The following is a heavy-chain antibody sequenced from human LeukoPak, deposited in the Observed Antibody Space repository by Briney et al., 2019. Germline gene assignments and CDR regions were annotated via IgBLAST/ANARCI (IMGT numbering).Heavy chain of an antibody. CDR2: IYSGGST. CDR3: SRDRRQQIVATFDYYYHGMDV. V-gene: IGHV3-66*01. CDR1: GFTHSCYY. D-gene: IGHD5-12*01. J-gene: IGHJ6*02. Sequence: PGGSLSLPHAVSGFTHSCYYISWVRQAPARGREGVSVIYSGGSTYHSDSVTGKFTIYRDNSNNQLFLQNNSPRTEDTAGYYCSRDRRQQIVATFDYYYHGMDVWGQGHTVTVSS.